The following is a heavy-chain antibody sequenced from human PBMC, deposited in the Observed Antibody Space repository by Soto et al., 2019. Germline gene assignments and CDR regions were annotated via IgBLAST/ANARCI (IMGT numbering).Heavy chain of an antibody. J-gene: IGHJ4*02. CDR1: GYTLTNYA. CDR2: IDPGSGNP. D-gene: IGHD2-8*01. CDR3: TRYLNGGNPFDY. V-gene: IGHV1-3*01. Sequence: QVQLVQSGAEVKKTGASVRVSCKASGYTLTNYAIHWVRQAAGQRLEWLAWIDPGSGNPTYSQKFQGRITLSRDNSASTFYMDLSSLTSEDTAVYFCTRYLNGGNPFDYWGQGTLVTVSS.